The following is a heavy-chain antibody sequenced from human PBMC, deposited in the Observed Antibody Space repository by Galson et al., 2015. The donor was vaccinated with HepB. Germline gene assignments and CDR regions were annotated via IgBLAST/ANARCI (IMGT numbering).Heavy chain of an antibody. CDR2: MNPNSGNT. D-gene: IGHD3-22*01. Sequence: QSGAEVKEPGTSVKVSCKASGYTFTSYDINWVRQATGQGLEWMGWMNPNSGNTGYAQKFQGRVTITADESTSTAYMELSSLRSEDTAVYYCARGDYYYDSSGSWGQGTLVTVSS. CDR1: GYTFTSYD. J-gene: IGHJ5*02. CDR3: ARGDYYYDSSGS. V-gene: IGHV1-8*01.